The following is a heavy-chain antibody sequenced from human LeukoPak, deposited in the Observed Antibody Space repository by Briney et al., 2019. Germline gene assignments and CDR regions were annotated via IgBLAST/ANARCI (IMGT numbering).Heavy chain of an antibody. CDR2: ISSSSSYI. CDR3: ARDVPNPDY. Sequence: GGSLRLSCAASGFSFRNFNMNWVRQAAGKGLEWVSSISSSSSYIYCADSVRGRFTISRDNAKNSLFLQMQNLRAEDTAVYFCARDVPNPDYWGQGTLVTVSS. V-gene: IGHV3-21*01. J-gene: IGHJ4*02. CDR1: GFSFRNFN.